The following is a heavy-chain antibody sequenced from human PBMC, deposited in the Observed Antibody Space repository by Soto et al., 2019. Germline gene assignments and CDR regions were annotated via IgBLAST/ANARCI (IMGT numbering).Heavy chain of an antibody. Sequence: QVQLVQSGAEVKKPGSSVKVSCKASGGTFSSYMISWVRQAPGQGLEWMGRIIPILGVTNYAQKFQGRVTISADKSTNTAYVVLRSVKSEDTAVYYCAGGWRGSDLKGGVDYWGQGTLVTVSS. CDR1: GGTFSSYM. D-gene: IGHD3-3*01. J-gene: IGHJ4*02. V-gene: IGHV1-69*02. CDR3: AGGWRGSDLKGGVDY. CDR2: IIPILGVT.